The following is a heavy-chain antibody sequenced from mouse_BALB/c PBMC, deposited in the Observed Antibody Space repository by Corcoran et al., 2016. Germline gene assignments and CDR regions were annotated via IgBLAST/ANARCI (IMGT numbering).Heavy chain of an antibody. V-gene: IGHV1-18*01. CDR3: ARGEITGFAF. D-gene: IGHD2-4*01. J-gene: IGHJ3*01. CDR1: GYSFTGYT. Sequence: EVQLQQSGPELVKPGASMKISCKASGYSFTGYTMNWVKQNHGKNFEWIGHIDPYNGGTKYNQKVKGKATLTVDKSSSTAYMELLSLTSEDSAVYFCARGEITGFAFWGQGTLVTVSA. CDR2: IDPYNGGT.